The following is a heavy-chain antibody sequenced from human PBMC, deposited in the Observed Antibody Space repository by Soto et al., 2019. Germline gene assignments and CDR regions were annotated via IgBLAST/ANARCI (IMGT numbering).Heavy chain of an antibody. Sequence: PSETLSLTCTVSGGSISSYYWSWIRQPPGKGLEWIGYIYYSGSTNYNPSLKSRVTISVDTSKNQFSLKLSSVTAADTAVYYCARRAAARRAPFDPWGQGTLVTVSS. V-gene: IGHV4-59*08. CDR1: GGSISSYY. D-gene: IGHD6-13*01. CDR2: IYYSGST. J-gene: IGHJ5*02. CDR3: ARRAAARRAPFDP.